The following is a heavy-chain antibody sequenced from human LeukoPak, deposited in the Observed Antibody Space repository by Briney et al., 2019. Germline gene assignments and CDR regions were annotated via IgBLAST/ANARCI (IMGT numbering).Heavy chain of an antibody. CDR1: GYTFNTYD. D-gene: IGHD4-17*01. CDR2: ISAYDGNK. J-gene: IGHJ5*02. Sequence: ASVTVSCKTSGYTFNTYDITWVRQAPGQGLEWMGWISAYDGNKNYAQEFQGRLTMTTESSTRTAYMELRSLTSDDTAVYYCARMTTMTRSPWSWGPKKIGQEVNWFDPWGQGTLVIVSS. V-gene: IGHV1-18*01. CDR3: ARMTTMTRSPWSWGPKKIGQEVNWFDP.